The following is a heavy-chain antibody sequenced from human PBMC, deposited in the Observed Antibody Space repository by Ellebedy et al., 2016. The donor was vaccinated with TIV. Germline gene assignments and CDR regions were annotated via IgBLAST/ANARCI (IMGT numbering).Heavy chain of an antibody. CDR2: FSRSGAT. CDR1: GFTFTAYA. CDR3: AKEPYELGRGLDY. D-gene: IGHD7-27*01. Sequence: GESLKISXAASGFTFTAYAMAWVRQAPGTGLEWVSTFSRSGATNYADSVKGRFTISRDYSKNTLYLHMNSLRVGDTAVYYCAKEPYELGRGLDYWGQGTPVTVSS. J-gene: IGHJ4*02. V-gene: IGHV3-23*01.